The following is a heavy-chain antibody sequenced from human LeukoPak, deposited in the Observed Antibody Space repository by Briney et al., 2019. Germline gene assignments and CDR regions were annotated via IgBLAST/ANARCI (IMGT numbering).Heavy chain of an antibody. CDR1: GYSISSGRY. V-gene: IGHV4-38-2*01. D-gene: IGHD3-22*01. J-gene: IGHJ4*02. Sequence: AETLSLTXAVSGYSISSGRYWGWVRQPPGKGLEWIGSLSHSGSIYYNPSLESRVTKSVDTSRNQFSLRLSSVTAADTAVYYCVRQRYVYGYCDSWGPGTLVTVSS. CDR2: LSHSGSI. CDR3: VRQRYVYGYCDS.